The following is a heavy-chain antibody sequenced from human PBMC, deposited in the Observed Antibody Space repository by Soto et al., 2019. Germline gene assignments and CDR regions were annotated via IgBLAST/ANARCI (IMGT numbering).Heavy chain of an antibody. Sequence: QVQLVQSGAEVKKPGSSVKVSCKASGGSLSKYGISWVRQAPGQGLEWMGGIIPVFGTANYAQKFKGRVTITADESTSIVYMDVTSLRSEDTAVYYCARGDATKIVVTTYYGMDVWGQGTTVTVSS. V-gene: IGHV1-69*12. CDR1: GGSLSKYG. CDR2: IIPVFGTA. J-gene: IGHJ6*02. CDR3: ARGDATKIVVTTYYGMDV. D-gene: IGHD4-17*01.